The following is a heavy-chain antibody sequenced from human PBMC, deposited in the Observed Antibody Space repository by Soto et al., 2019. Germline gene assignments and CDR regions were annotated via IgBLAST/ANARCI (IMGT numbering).Heavy chain of an antibody. CDR2: TYYRSKWYN. CDR1: GDSVSSNSAA. D-gene: IGHD1-26*01. J-gene: IGHJ4*02. CDR3: ARAGYSGSYGPLNY. V-gene: IGHV6-1*01. Sequence: SQTLSLTCGISGDSVSSNSAAWNWIRQSPSRGLEWLGRTYYRSKWYNDYAVSVKSRISINPDTSKNQFTLHLNSVTPEDTAVYFCARAGYSGSYGPLNYWGQGTLVTVS.